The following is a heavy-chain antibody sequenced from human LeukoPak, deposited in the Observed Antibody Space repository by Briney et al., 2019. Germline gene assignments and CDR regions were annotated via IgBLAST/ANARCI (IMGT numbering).Heavy chain of an antibody. CDR1: GGSISSYC. Sequence: PSETLSLTCTVSGGSISSYCWSWIRQPPGKGLEWIGYIYYSGSTNYNPSLKSRVTISVDTSKNQFSLKLSSVTAADTAVYYCAGGIKRSYYYDSSGYLFYFQHWGQGTLVTVSS. CDR3: AGGIKRSYYYDSSGYLFYFQH. CDR2: IYYSGST. J-gene: IGHJ1*01. V-gene: IGHV4-59*01. D-gene: IGHD3-22*01.